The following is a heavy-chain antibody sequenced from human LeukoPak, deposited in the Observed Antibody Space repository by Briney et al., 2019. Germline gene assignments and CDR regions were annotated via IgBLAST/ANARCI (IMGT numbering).Heavy chain of an antibody. CDR3: ARAVRRRDGYNDFDY. CDR1: GGTFSSYA. CDR2: IIPIFGTA. D-gene: IGHD5-24*01. Sequence: SVKVSCKASGGTFSSYAISWVRQAPGQGLEWMGRIIPIFGTANYAQKFQGRATITADKSTSTAYMQLSSLRSEDTAVYYCARAVRRRDGYNDFDYWGQGTLVTVSS. J-gene: IGHJ4*02. V-gene: IGHV1-69*06.